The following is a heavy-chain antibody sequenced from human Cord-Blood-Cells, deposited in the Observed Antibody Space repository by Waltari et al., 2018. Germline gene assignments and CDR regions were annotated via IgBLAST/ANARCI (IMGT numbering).Heavy chain of an antibody. CDR3: ASTGDLGNFDY. V-gene: IGHV1-69*06. Sequence: QVQLVQSGAEVKKLGSSVKVSCKDSGGTFSSFAISWVRQAPGQGLEWMGGIIPIFGTANYAQKFQGRVTITADKSTSTAYMELSSLRSEDTAVYYCASTGDLGNFDYWGQGTLVTVSS. D-gene: IGHD3-16*01. CDR1: GGTFSSFA. J-gene: IGHJ4*02. CDR2: IIPIFGTA.